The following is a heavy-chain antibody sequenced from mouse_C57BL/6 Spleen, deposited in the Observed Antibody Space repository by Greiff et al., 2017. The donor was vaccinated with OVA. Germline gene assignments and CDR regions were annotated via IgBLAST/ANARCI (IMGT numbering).Heavy chain of an antibody. CDR3: ARGGTTVVRDYYAMDY. V-gene: IGHV2-2*01. CDR2: IWSGGST. Sequence: VQLQQSGPGLVQPSQSLSITCTVSGFSLTSYGVHWVRQSPGKGLEWLGVIWSGGSTDYNAAFISRLSISKDNSKSQVFFKMNSLQADDTAIYYCARGGTTVVRDYYAMDYWGQGTSVTVSS. CDR1: GFSLTSYG. J-gene: IGHJ4*01. D-gene: IGHD1-1*01.